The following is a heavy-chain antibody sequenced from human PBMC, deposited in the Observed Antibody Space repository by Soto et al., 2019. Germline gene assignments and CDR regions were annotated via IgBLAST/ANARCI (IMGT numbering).Heavy chain of an antibody. D-gene: IGHD4-17*01. J-gene: IGHJ4*02. CDR3: ASFRAYGDSGNYFDN. CDR1: GFTFSSFD. CDR2: ISSSGTTM. Sequence: EVQLVESGGGLVQPGGSLRLSCAASGFTFSSFDMNWVRQTPGKGLEWLSYISSSGTTMFYAGSVMGRFTISRDNTKNSLYLQMDSLRAEDTALYYCASFRAYGDSGNYFDNCGQGTLVTVSS. V-gene: IGHV3-48*03.